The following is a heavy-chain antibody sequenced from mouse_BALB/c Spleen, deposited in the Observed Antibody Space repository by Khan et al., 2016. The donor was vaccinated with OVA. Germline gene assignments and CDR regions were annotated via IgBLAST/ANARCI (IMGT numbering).Heavy chain of an antibody. CDR3: SRVGPDHGNYGAWVAY. CDR2: IHPSNIYT. J-gene: IGHJ3*01. D-gene: IGHD2-1*01. Sequence: QVQLKQSGAELARPGASVKMSCKASGYTFTSYTIHWVKQRPGKGLEWIGYIHPSNIYTNYNQKFRDKATLTADKSSRTAYIHLSSLTSEDLEVYNWSRVGPDHGNYGAWVAYWGQGTLVTVSA. CDR1: GYTFTSYT. V-gene: IGHV1-4*01.